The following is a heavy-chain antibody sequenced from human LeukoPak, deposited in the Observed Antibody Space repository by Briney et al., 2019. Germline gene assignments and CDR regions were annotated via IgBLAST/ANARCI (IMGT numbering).Heavy chain of an antibody. CDR2: IIPIFGTA. V-gene: IGHV1-69*13. CDR1: GGTFISYA. CDR3: ASSYDSSGYYLGY. Sequence: SVKVFCKASGGTFISYAISWVRQAPGQGLEWMGGIIPIFGTANYAQKFQGRVTITADESTSTAYMELSSLRSEDTAVYYCASSYDSSGYYLGYWGQGTLVTVSS. D-gene: IGHD3-22*01. J-gene: IGHJ4*02.